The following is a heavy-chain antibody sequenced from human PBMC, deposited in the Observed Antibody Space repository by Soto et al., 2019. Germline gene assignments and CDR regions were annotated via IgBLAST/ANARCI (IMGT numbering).Heavy chain of an antibody. Sequence: PSETLSLTCTVSGGSISSSSYYWGWIRQPPGKGLEWIGSIYYSGSTYYNPSLKSRVTISVDTSKNQFSLKLSSVTAADTAVYYCARSLPKSLPLYWGQGTLVTVSS. J-gene: IGHJ4*02. CDR2: IYYSGST. V-gene: IGHV4-39*01. CDR3: ARSLPKSLPLY. CDR1: GGSISSSSYY. D-gene: IGHD3-16*02.